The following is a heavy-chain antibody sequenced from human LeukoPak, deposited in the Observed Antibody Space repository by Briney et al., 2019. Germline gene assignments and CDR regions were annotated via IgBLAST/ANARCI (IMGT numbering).Heavy chain of an antibody. D-gene: IGHD2-2*02. CDR3: ATTQGYCSSTSCYNWYFDL. Sequence: GGSLRLSCAASGFTFSVSVMHWVRHAPGKGLVWVSRINSDGSSTSYADSVKGRFTISRDNAKNTLYLQMNSLRAEDTAVYYCATTQGYCSSTSCYNWYFDLWGRGTLVTVSS. V-gene: IGHV3-74*01. J-gene: IGHJ2*01. CDR2: INSDGSST. CDR1: GFTFSVSV.